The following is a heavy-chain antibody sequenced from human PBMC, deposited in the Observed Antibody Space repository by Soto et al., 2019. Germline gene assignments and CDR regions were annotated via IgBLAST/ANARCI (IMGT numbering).Heavy chain of an antibody. J-gene: IGHJ6*02. V-gene: IGHV4-30-2*01. Sequence: QLQLQESGSGLVQPSQTLSLTCTASGGSISTSGYSWTWIRQPPGGGLEWIGSIYQTGRTYVIPSLKSRVTLSLDKSQNQFSLNLTSVTAADTALYYCAREMTIFGVAPGGGVDVWGQGTTVTVSS. CDR2: IYQTGRT. CDR1: GGSISTSGYS. CDR3: AREMTIFGVAPGGGVDV. D-gene: IGHD3-3*01.